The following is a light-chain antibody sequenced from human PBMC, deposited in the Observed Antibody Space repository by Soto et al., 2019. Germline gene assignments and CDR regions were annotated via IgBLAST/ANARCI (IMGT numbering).Light chain of an antibody. CDR1: QSLVHSNGNTF. Sequence: EVVMTQSPLSLPVTLGQPASISCRSSQSLVHSNGNTFLTWFQQRPGQSPRRLIYKVSIRDSGVSDRFSGSGSGTDFTLKISRVEAEDVGVSYCMQGTYAPKTFGQGTMVEI. CDR2: KVS. CDR3: MQGTYAPKT. V-gene: IGKV2-30*02. J-gene: IGKJ1*01.